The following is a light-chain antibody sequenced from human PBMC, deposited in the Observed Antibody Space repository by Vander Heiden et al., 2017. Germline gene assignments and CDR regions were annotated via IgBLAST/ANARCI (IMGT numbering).Light chain of an antibody. CDR1: DSNIGHNV. CDR3: AAWDGSLSGVV. CDR2: GDN. Sequence: SILTQPPSASGTPGPSVTVPCSGCDSNIGHNVVHWYVQVPGTAPRLLISGDNYRPSGVPDRFSASKSVTSASLPISGLRSEDEADYYCAAWDGSLSGVVFGGGTKVTVI. J-gene: IGLJ2*01. V-gene: IGLV1-47*01.